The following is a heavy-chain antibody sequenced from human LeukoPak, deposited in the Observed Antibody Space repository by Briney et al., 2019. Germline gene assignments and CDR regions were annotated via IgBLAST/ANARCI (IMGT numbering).Heavy chain of an antibody. J-gene: IGHJ4*02. CDR3: AREGNYYDSSGYSNFDC. CDR1: GYSISSGYY. D-gene: IGHD3-22*01. CDR2: IYHSGNT. V-gene: IGHV4-38-2*02. Sequence: PSETLSLTCAVSGYSISSGYYWGWIRQPPGKGLEWIGSIYHSGNTYYNPSLKSRVTISVDTSENQFSLKLSSVTAADTAVYYCAREGNYYDSSGYSNFDCWGQGTLVTVSS.